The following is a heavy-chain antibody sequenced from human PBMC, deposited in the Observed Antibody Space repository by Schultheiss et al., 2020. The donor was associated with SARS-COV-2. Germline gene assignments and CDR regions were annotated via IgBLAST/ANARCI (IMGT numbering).Heavy chain of an antibody. Sequence: SETLSLTCSVSGGSISTYYWSWIRQSPGKGLEWIGHIYYNGDTRYNPSLTSRVTVSLDTSQNQFSLNLISVSAADTAVYYCARRDGYNYYFDYWGQGTLVTVSS. CDR2: IYYNGDT. D-gene: IGHD5-24*01. CDR1: GGSISTYY. CDR3: ARRDGYNYYFDY. J-gene: IGHJ4*02. V-gene: IGHV4-59*01.